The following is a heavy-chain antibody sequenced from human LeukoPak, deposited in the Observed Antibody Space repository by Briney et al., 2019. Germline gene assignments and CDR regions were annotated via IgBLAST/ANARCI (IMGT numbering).Heavy chain of an antibody. CDR2: ISGSGGST. CDR1: GFTFSSYA. J-gene: IGHJ4*02. Sequence: GGSLRLSCAASGFTFSSYAMSWVRQAPGKGLEWVSAISGSGGSTYYADSVKGRFTISRDNSKNTLYLQMNSLRAEDTAVYYCAKDVGVIRQQLAMGYFDYWGQGTLVTVSS. D-gene: IGHD6-13*01. V-gene: IGHV3-23*01. CDR3: AKDVGVIRQQLAMGYFDY.